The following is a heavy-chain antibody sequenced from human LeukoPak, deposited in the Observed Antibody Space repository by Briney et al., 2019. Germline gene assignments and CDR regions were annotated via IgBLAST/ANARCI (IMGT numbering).Heavy chain of an antibody. CDR2: IIPIFGTA. V-gene: IGHV1-69*06. CDR3: ARGRGSIFGVVITHKYYYYYMDV. CDR1: GGTFSSYA. D-gene: IGHD3-3*01. J-gene: IGHJ6*03. Sequence: ASVKVSCKASGGTFSSYAISWVRQAPGQGLEWMGGIIPIFGTANYAQKFQSRVTITADKSTRTAYMELSTLRSEDTAVYYCARGRGSIFGVVITHKYYYYYMDVWGKGTTVTVSS.